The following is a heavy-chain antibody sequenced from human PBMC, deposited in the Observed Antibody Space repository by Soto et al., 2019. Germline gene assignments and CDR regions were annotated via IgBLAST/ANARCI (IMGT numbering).Heavy chain of an antibody. J-gene: IGHJ4*02. CDR3: ARAYYYDSSGYYYPFDY. CDR1: GFTFSSYS. CDR2: ISSSSSTI. Sequence: EVQLVESGGGLVQPGGSLRLSCAASGFTFSSYSMKWVRQAPGKGLEWISYISSSSSTIYYADSVKGRFTISRDNAKNSLYLQMNSLRDEDTAVYYCARAYYYDSSGYYYPFDYWGQGTLVTVSS. V-gene: IGHV3-48*02. D-gene: IGHD3-22*01.